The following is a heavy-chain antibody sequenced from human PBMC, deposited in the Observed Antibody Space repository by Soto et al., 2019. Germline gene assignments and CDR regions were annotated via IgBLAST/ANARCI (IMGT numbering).Heavy chain of an antibody. Sequence: GASVKVSCKASGYTFTSYAMHWVRQAPGQRLEWMGWINAGNGNTKYSQKFQGRVTITRDTSATTAYMELSSLRSEDTAVYYCARGSYDFWSAYLDAFDIWGQGTMVTVSS. D-gene: IGHD3-3*01. V-gene: IGHV1-3*01. CDR2: INAGNGNT. J-gene: IGHJ3*02. CDR3: ARGSYDFWSAYLDAFDI. CDR1: GYTFTSYA.